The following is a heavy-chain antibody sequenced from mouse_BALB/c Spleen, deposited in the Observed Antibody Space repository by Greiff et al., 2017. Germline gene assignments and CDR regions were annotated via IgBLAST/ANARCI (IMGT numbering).Heavy chain of an antibody. Sequence: VQLQQSGAELVRPGVPVKISCKGSGYTSTDYAMHWVKQSHAKSLEWIGVISTYYGDASYNQKFKGKATMTVDKSSSTAYMELARLTSEDSAIYYCARRRDYHGEYFDVWGAGTTVTVSS. V-gene: IGHV1S137*01. CDR3: ARRRDYHGEYFDV. J-gene: IGHJ1*01. D-gene: IGHD2-4*01. CDR1: GYTSTDYA. CDR2: ISTYYGDA.